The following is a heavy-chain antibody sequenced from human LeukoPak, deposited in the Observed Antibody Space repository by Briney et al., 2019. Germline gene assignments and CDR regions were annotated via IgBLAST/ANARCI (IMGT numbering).Heavy chain of an antibody. V-gene: IGHV4-34*01. Sequence: KASETLSLTCAGYGGSFSGYYWSWIRQPPGKELQWIGEINHSGSTYYNLSLKSRVTISVDTSKNQFSLKLISVTAADTAVYYCPRERSGWYTGGGNYWGQGTLVTVSS. CDR1: GGSFSGYY. CDR2: INHSGST. J-gene: IGHJ4*02. CDR3: PRERSGWYTGGGNY. D-gene: IGHD6-19*01.